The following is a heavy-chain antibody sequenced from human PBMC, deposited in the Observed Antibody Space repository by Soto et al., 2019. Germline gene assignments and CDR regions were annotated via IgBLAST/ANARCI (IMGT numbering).Heavy chain of an antibody. CDR2: INAGNGNT. D-gene: IGHD3-22*01. Sequence: QVQLVQSGAEVKKPGASVKVSCKASGYTFTSYAMHWVRQAPGQRLEWMGWINAGNGNTKYSQKFQGRVTITRDTSASTAYMELSSLRSEDTAVYYCERGTMIVVRFDYWGQGTLVTVSS. CDR1: GYTFTSYA. CDR3: ERGTMIVVRFDY. J-gene: IGHJ4*02. V-gene: IGHV1-3*01.